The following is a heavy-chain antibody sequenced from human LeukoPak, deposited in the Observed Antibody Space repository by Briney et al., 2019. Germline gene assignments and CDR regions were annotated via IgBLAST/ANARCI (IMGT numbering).Heavy chain of an antibody. J-gene: IGHJ6*02. V-gene: IGHV3-53*01. CDR1: GFTVSSNY. Sequence: PGGSLRLSCAASGFTVSSNYMSWVRQAPGKGLEWVSVIYSGGSTYYADSVKGRFTISRDNAKNSLYLQMNSLRAEDTAVYYCASSYGGNSYYYYGMDVWGQGTTVTVSS. D-gene: IGHD4-23*01. CDR3: ASSYGGNSYYYYGMDV. CDR2: IYSGGST.